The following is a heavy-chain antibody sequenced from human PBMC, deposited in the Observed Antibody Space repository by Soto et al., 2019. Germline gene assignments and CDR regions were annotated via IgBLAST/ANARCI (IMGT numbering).Heavy chain of an antibody. D-gene: IGHD6-6*01. V-gene: IGHV4-59*01. CDR1: GGSISSYY. J-gene: IGHJ6*02. CDR2: IYYSGST. CDR3: AYSSSHYYYYGMDV. Sequence: PSVTLSLTCTVSGGSISSYYWSWIRQPPGKGLEWIGYIYYSGSTNYNPSLKSRVTISVDTSKNQFSLKLSSVTAADTAVYYCAYSSSHYYYYGMDVWGQGTTVTAP.